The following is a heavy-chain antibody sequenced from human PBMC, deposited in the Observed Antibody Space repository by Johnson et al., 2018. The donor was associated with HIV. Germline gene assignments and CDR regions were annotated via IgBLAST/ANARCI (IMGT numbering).Heavy chain of an antibody. CDR3: AKDSRDGNNYGGGAFDS. J-gene: IGHJ3*02. V-gene: IGHV3-30*18. CDR1: QFIFSNYY. CDR2: ISYDGSNK. Sequence: QVQLVESGGGLAKPAWSPRLSCAASQFIFSNYYMNCVRQAPGNGLEWVAVISYDGSNKYYADSVKGRFTISRDNSKNTLYLQMNSLRAEDTAVYYCAKDSRDGNNYGGGAFDSWGQGTMVTVSS. D-gene: IGHD5-24*01.